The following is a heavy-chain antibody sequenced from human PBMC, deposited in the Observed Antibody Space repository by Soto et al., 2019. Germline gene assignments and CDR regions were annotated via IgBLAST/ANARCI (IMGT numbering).Heavy chain of an antibody. J-gene: IGHJ6*02. D-gene: IGHD2-15*01. CDR1: GFTFSTYW. CDR3: ARESTPWTIAYCLDV. Sequence: PGGSLRLSCAASGFTFSTYWMSWVRQAPGKGLEWVANINLDGNEKHYVDSVKGRFTISRDNAKNSVSLQMNSLRAEDTAVYYCARESTPWTIAYCLDVRRQGTTVTVSS. CDR2: INLDGNEK. V-gene: IGHV3-7*01.